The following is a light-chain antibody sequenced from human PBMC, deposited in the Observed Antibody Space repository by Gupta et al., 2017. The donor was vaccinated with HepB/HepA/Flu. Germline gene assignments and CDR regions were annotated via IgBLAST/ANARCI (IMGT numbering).Light chain of an antibody. CDR1: SSDVGGYSY. CDR3: SSYAGSNNLVV. J-gene: IGLJ2*01. V-gene: IGLV2-8*01. CDR2: EVS. Sequence: QSALTQPPYASGPPGQSVTISCTGTSSDVGGYSYVSWYQQHPGKAPKVMIYEVSKRPSGVPDRFSGSKSGNTASLTVSGLQAEDEADYYCSSYAGSNNLVVFGGGTKLAVL.